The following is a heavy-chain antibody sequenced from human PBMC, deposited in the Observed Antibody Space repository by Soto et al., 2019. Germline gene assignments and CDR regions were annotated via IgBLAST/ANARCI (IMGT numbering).Heavy chain of an antibody. CDR2: IIPILGIA. CDR3: ARDPQGLGSSGYYSPYDY. V-gene: IGHV1-69*04. Sequence: SSVKVSCKASVGTFSRYSISWVRQAPGQGLEWMGRIIPILGIANYAQKFQGRVTITADKSTSTAYMELSSLRSEDTAVYYCARDPQGLGSSGYYSPYDYWG. CDR1: VGTFSRYS. D-gene: IGHD3-22*01. J-gene: IGHJ4*01.